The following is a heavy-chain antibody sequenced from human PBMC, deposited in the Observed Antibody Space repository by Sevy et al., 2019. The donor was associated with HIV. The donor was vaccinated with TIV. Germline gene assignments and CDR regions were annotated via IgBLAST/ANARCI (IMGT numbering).Heavy chain of an antibody. D-gene: IGHD6-13*01. CDR3: AGQYSSWYVGPWEY. V-gene: IGHV4-59*08. J-gene: IGHJ4*02. CDR1: GGSISSYY. CDR2: IYYSGST. Sequence: SETLSLTCTVSGGSISSYYWSWIRQPPGKGLEWIGYIYYSGSTNYNPSLKSRVTISVDTSKNQFSLKLSSVTAADTAVYYCAGQYSSWYVGPWEYWGQGTLVTVSS.